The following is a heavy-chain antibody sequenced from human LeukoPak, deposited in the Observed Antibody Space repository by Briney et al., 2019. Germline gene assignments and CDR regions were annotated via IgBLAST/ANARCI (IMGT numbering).Heavy chain of an antibody. CDR2: IRYDGSNK. V-gene: IGHV3-30*02. CDR1: GFTFSTYG. J-gene: IGHJ4*02. CDR3: AKGAYSGSPLDY. Sequence: GGSLRLSCAASGFTFSTYGMHWVRQAPGKGLEWVAFIRYDGSNKYYADSVKGRFTISRDNAKNSLYLQMNSLRAEDTALYYCAKGAYSGSPLDYWGQGTLVTVSS. D-gene: IGHD1-26*01.